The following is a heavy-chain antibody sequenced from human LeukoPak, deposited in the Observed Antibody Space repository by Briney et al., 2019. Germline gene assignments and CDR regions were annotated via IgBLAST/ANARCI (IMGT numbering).Heavy chain of an antibody. V-gene: IGHV4-59*08. CDR3: ARRVGIAGMFDY. J-gene: IGHJ4*02. CDR1: GGSISSYY. D-gene: IGHD6-13*01. CDR2: ILYSGST. Sequence: SETPSLTCTVSGGSISSYYWGWIRQPPGKGLEWIGYILYSGSTYYNPSLKSRVTISVDTSKNQFSLKFSSVTAADTAVYYCARRVGIAGMFDYWGQGTLVTVSS.